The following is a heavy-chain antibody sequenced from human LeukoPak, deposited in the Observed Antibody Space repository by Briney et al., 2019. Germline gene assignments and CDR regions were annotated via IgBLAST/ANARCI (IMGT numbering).Heavy chain of an antibody. D-gene: IGHD1-26*01. CDR3: TRDSGTYNWFDP. J-gene: IGHJ5*02. CDR1: GFTFSDSA. CDR2: MDEETNLYAT. Sequence: PGGSLRLSCVASGFTFSDSAIHWVRQSSGKGLEWIGHMDEETNLYATALAASVKGRFTVSRDDSKNTAYLHMNSLKTEDTALYYCTRDSGTYNWFDPWGQGTLVTVSS. V-gene: IGHV3-73*01.